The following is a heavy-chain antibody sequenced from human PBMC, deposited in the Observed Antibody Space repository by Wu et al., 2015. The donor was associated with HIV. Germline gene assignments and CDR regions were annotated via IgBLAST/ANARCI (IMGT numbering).Heavy chain of an antibody. D-gene: IGHD6-25*01. CDR3: ARDQAGQRNDAFDI. V-gene: IGHV1-46*01. J-gene: IGHJ3*02. Sequence: QVQLVQSGAEVKKPGASVKVSCKASGYTFTGYYMHWVRQAPGQGLEWMGRIHPSGGVTLYAQKFQGRITLTRDTSTSTVYMDLSSLRSEDTALYYCARDQAGQRNDAFDIWGRGTMVTVSS. CDR2: IHPSGGVT. CDR1: GYTFTGYY.